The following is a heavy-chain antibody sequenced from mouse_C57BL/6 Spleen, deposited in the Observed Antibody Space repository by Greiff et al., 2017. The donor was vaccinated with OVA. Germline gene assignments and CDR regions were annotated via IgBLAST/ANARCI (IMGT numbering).Heavy chain of an antibody. V-gene: IGHV14-4*01. CDR1: GFNIKDDY. Sequence: VQLKQSGAELVRPGASVKLSCTASGFNIKDDYMHWVKQRPEQGLEWIGWIDPENGDTEYASKFQGKATITADTSSNTAYLQLSSLTSEDTAVYYCTTRSNYERFAYWGQGTLVTVSA. CDR3: TTRSNYERFAY. D-gene: IGHD2-5*01. J-gene: IGHJ3*01. CDR2: IDPENGDT.